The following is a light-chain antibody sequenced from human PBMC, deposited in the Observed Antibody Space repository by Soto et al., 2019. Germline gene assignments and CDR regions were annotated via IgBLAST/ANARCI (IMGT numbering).Light chain of an antibody. CDR2: DAS. CDR3: QQYDDLPIT. Sequence: EIHMTHSPASLSASVLYTVTITFQASQDISHYLNWYQQKPGKALKLLIYDASNLHPGVPSRFRGSGSGTEFSFNITSLQPEDVATYYCQQYDDLPITFGQGTRLEIK. J-gene: IGKJ5*01. V-gene: IGKV1-33*01. CDR1: QDISHY.